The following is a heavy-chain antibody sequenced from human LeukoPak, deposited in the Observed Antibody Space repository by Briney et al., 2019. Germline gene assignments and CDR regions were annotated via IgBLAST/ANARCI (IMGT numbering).Heavy chain of an antibody. CDR3: ARGYGGNSEIFFVDY. CDR2: INPSGGST. CDR1: GYTFTSYG. V-gene: IGHV1-46*01. D-gene: IGHD4-23*01. Sequence: ASVKVSCKASGYTFTSYGISWVRQAPGQGLEWMGIINPSGGSTSYAQKFQGRVTMTRDTSTSTVYMELSSLRSEDTAVYYCARGYGGNSEIFFVDYWGQGTLVTVSS. J-gene: IGHJ4*02.